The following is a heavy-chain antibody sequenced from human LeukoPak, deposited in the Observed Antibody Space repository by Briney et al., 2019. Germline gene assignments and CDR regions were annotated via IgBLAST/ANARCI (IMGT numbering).Heavy chain of an antibody. CDR3: ARDDIIASGGSDY. V-gene: IGHV3-7*01. CDR1: GFSFSDYY. J-gene: IGHJ4*02. D-gene: IGHD6-13*01. Sequence: GGSLRLSCAASGFSFSDYYMSWMRQAPGKGVERVANIKQDGSDKYNTDSVKGRFTISRDNVKNSLYLKMNSRRVEDTALYYCARDDIIASGGSDYGQQGNRVTVPS. CDR2: IKQDGSDK.